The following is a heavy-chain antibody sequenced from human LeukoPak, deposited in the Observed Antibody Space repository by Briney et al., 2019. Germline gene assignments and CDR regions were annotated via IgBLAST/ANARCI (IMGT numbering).Heavy chain of an antibody. V-gene: IGHV1-46*01. CDR3: ARARAILTGPTFDY. CDR2: INPSGAYT. CDR1: GYILSDYY. Sequence: ATVKVSCKASGYILSDYYLHWVRQAPGQGFEWMGIINPSGAYTNYAQQFQGRVTMTRDMSTSTVYMELSSLRSEDTAVYYCARARAILTGPTFDYWGQGTLVTVSS. J-gene: IGHJ4*02. D-gene: IGHD3-9*01.